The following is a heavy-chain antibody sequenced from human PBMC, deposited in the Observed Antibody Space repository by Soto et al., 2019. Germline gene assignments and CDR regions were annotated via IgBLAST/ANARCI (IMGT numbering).Heavy chain of an antibody. Sequence: GGSLRLSCAASGFTFSSYGMHSIRQAPGKGLEWVAVISYDGSNKYYADSVKGRFTISRDNSKNTLYLQMNSLRAEDTAVYYCAKDNHPVSITMIVGANNSAYWGQGTLVTVSS. CDR1: GFTFSSYG. CDR2: ISYDGSNK. D-gene: IGHD3-22*01. J-gene: IGHJ4*02. CDR3: AKDNHPVSITMIVGANNSAY. V-gene: IGHV3-30*18.